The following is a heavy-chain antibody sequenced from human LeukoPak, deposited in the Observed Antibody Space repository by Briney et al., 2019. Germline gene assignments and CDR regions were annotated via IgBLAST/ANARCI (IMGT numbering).Heavy chain of an antibody. D-gene: IGHD2-2*01. CDR3: ARRGGTNPYYFDY. V-gene: IGHV3-21*01. J-gene: IGHJ4*02. CDR1: GLTFTSYT. Sequence: PGGSLRLSCAGSGLTFTSYTINWVRQAPGKGLEWVSSISNSGSYRYYGDSVKGRFTISRDNARNSLFLQMNSLRAEDTAVYFCARRGGTNPYYFDYWGQGTLVTVSS. CDR2: ISNSGSYR.